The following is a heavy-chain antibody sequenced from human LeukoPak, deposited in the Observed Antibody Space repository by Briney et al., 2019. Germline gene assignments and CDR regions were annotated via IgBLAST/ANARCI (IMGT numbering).Heavy chain of an antibody. CDR2: IGTAGDT. CDR3: ARGTGTYFDY. CDR1: GFTLSTYD. J-gene: IGHJ4*02. Sequence: GGSLRLSCAAAGFTLSTYDMHWVRQVTGKGLEWVSVIGTAGDTYYAGSVQGRFTISRENAKNSLYLQLNSLRAGDTAVYYCARGTGTYFDYWGQGTLVIVSS. D-gene: IGHD3/OR15-3a*01. V-gene: IGHV3-13*01.